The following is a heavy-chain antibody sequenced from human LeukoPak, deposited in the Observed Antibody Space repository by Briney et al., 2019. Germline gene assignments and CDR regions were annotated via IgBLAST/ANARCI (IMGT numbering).Heavy chain of an antibody. CDR1: GFTFSSYW. CDR2: INSDGSST. Sequence: PGGSLRLSCAASGFTFSSYWMHWVRQAPGKGLVWVSHINSDGSSTSYADSVKGRFTISRDSAKNTLYLQMNSLRAEDTAVYYCARDLDSSNDPDYWGQGTLVTVSS. V-gene: IGHV3-74*01. D-gene: IGHD6-13*01. CDR3: ARDLDSSNDPDY. J-gene: IGHJ4*02.